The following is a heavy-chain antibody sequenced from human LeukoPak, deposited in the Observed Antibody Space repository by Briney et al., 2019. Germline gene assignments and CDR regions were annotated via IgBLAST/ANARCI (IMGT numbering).Heavy chain of an antibody. CDR1: GFTFSSYA. CDR3: ARDSQPISPYYYMDV. Sequence: PGGSLRLSCAASGFTFSSYAMHWVRQAPGKGLEWVAFIRYDGSNKYYADSVKGRFTISRDNSKNTYLQMNSLRAEDTAVYYCARDSQPISPYYYMDVWGKGTTVTVSS. CDR2: IRYDGSNK. V-gene: IGHV3-30*02. D-gene: IGHD2-2*02. J-gene: IGHJ6*03.